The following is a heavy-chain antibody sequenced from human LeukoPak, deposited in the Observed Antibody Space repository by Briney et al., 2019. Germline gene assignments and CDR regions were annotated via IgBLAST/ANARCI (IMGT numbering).Heavy chain of an antibody. CDR3: ARDGSYAYDSSGYYLG. Sequence: SVKVSCKASGGTFSNYAISWVGQARGQGGEWMGGIIPIFGTAHYAQKFQGRVTITADESTSTAYMELSSLRSEDTAVYYCARDGSYAYDSSGYYLGWGQGTLVTVSS. CDR2: IIPIFGTA. D-gene: IGHD3-22*01. CDR1: GGTFSNYA. J-gene: IGHJ4*02. V-gene: IGHV1-69*01.